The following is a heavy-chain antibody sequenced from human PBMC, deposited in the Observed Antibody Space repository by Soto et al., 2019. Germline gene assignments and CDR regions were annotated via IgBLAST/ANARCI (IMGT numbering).Heavy chain of an antibody. CDR1: GGSISSGDYY. D-gene: IGHD2-15*01. CDR3: ARARPGGARLDP. J-gene: IGHJ5*02. Sequence: QVQLQESGPGLVKPSQTLSLTCTVSGGSISSGDYYWSGIRQPPGEGLEWIGYIYYSGSTYYTPSPTSRVTTSVDTAKDQLSLKLSSVTAADTAVYYCARARPGGARLDPWGQGTLVTVSS. CDR2: IYYSGST. V-gene: IGHV4-30-4*01.